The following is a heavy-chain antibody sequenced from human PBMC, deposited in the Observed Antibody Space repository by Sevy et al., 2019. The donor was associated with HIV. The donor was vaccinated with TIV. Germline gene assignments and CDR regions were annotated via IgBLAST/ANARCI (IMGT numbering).Heavy chain of an antibody. Sequence: GGSLRLSCAASGFTFSSYAMTWVRKTPGKGLEWVSIIGARGSDTYYAASVKGRFTISRDNSKNTLYLQMTSLRVEDTAVYYCARGGKCFSGGCYYDSWGQGTLVTVSS. CDR3: ARGGKCFSGGCYYDS. D-gene: IGHD2-15*01. V-gene: IGHV3-23*01. CDR1: GFTFSSYA. J-gene: IGHJ4*02. CDR2: IGARGSDT.